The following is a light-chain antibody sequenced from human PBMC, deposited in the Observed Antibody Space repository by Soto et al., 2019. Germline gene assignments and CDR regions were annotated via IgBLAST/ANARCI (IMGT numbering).Light chain of an antibody. Sequence: EIVLTQSPGTLSLSPGERATLSCRASQSVSSSNLAWYQQKPGQPPRLLIYGASIRATGVPDRFSGSGSGTDFTLTINRLEPEDFAVYFCQQYGSSPLTFGGGTKVEIK. CDR3: QQYGSSPLT. CDR1: QSVSSSN. J-gene: IGKJ4*01. CDR2: GAS. V-gene: IGKV3-20*01.